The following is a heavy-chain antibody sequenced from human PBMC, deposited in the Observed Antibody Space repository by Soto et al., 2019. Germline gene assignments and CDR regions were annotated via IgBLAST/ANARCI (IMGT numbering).Heavy chain of an antibody. Sequence: QVRLGKSGAELRNPGPPLRFSSKAPGYTFTSYDINWVRQATGQGLGWMGWMNPNSGNTAYAQKFLGRVTMTRNTSISTAYMELSSLRSEDTAVYYCARERTRGFDPWGQGTLVTVSS. CDR1: GYTFTSYD. CDR2: MNPNSGNT. J-gene: IGHJ5*02. CDR3: ARERTRGFDP. V-gene: IGHV1-8*01.